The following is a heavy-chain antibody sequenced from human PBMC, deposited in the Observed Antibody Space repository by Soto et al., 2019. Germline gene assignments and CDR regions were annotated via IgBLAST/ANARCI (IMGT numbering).Heavy chain of an antibody. CDR1: GFTFSNAW. CDR3: ATLYVHAVEI. CDR2: LKSKTNGATT. Sequence: QLVQSGGGIVSPGGSLRLSCVGSGFTFSNAWMNWVRQAPGKGLEWVGRLKSKTNGATTDYAAPAKGRFIISRDDSRSTLFLQMNSLKTEDTAVYYCATLYVHAVEIWGQGAMVTVSS. V-gene: IGHV3-15*07. D-gene: IGHD2-8*01. J-gene: IGHJ3*02.